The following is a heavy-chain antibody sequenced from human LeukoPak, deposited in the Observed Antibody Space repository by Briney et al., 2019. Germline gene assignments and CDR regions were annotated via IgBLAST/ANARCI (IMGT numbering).Heavy chain of an antibody. CDR1: GFTFDEYD. CDR2: ISYGSDTI. D-gene: IGHD2-15*01. CDR3: AKDRGGSSQLGDTFDV. Sequence: GGSLRLSCAASGFTFDEYDMHWVRQAPGKGLEWVSGISYGSDTIGYVDSVKGRFTISRDNAKNSLYLQMNSLRTDDTAVYYCAKDRGGSSQLGDTFDVWGQGTMVSVSS. V-gene: IGHV3-9*01. J-gene: IGHJ3*01.